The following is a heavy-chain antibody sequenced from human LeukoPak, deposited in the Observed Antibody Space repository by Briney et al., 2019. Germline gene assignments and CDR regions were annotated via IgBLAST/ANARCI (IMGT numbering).Heavy chain of an antibody. CDR1: GGTFSSYA. D-gene: IGHD6-19*01. J-gene: IGHJ4*02. CDR2: LIPIFGTA. V-gene: IGHV1-69*05. Sequence: SVKVSCKASGGTFSSYAISWVRQAPGQGLEWMGGLIPIFGTANYAQKFQGRVTITTDESTSTAYMELSSLRSEDTAVYYCARNHRIAVAGTWINHFDYWGQGTLVTVSS. CDR3: ARNHRIAVAGTWINHFDY.